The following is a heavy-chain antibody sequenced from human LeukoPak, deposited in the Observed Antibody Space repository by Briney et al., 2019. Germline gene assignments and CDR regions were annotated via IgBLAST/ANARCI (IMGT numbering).Heavy chain of an antibody. V-gene: IGHV4-4*07. D-gene: IGHD5-12*01. Sequence: PSETLSLTCAVYGGSFSGYYWSWIRQPAGKGLEWIGRIYTSGSTNYNPSLKSRVTMSVDTSKNQFSLKLSSVTAADTAVYYCARDHGVPGAWLRSDAFDIWGQGTMVTVSS. CDR1: GGSFSGYY. J-gene: IGHJ3*02. CDR3: ARDHGVPGAWLRSDAFDI. CDR2: IYTSGST.